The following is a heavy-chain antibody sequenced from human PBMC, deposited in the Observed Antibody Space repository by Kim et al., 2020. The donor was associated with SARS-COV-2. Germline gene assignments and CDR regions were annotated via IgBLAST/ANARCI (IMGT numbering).Heavy chain of an antibody. D-gene: IGHD1-1*01. CDR3: ARRETGVLDAFDI. V-gene: IGHV3-30*01. J-gene: IGHJ3*02. Sequence: YADSVKGRFTISRDNSKNTLYLQMNSLRAEDTAVYYCARRETGVLDAFDIWGQGTMVTVSS.